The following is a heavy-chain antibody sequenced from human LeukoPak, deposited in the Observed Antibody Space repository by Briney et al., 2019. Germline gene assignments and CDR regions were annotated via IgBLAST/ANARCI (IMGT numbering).Heavy chain of an antibody. D-gene: IGHD1-26*01. J-gene: IGHJ6*03. CDR1: CGSTANQY. CDR2: LYGSGIT. CDR3: ARGVHYEPADDRYYVFMDV. Sequence: AETLSLTRAVSCGSTANQYWIWIRQPAGKGLEWSVRLYGSGITLLTHSLKSRLSMSLDTSRNQLALRLDSVTAADAAVYYCARGVHYEPADDRYYVFMDVWGKGTTVTVSS. V-gene: IGHV4-4*07.